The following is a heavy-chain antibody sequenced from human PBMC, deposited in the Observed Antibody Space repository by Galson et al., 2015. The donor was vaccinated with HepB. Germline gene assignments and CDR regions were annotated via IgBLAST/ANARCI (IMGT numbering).Heavy chain of an antibody. V-gene: IGHV3-33*01. D-gene: IGHD2-2*01. CDR2: IWYDGSNK. Sequence: SLRLSCAASGFTFSSYGMHWVRQAPGKGLEWVAVIWYDGSNKYYADSVKGRFTISRDNSKNTLYLQMNSLRAEDTAVYYCARDLVVPAVHHDAFDIWGQGTMVTVSS. CDR1: GFTFSSYG. J-gene: IGHJ3*02. CDR3: ARDLVVPAVHHDAFDI.